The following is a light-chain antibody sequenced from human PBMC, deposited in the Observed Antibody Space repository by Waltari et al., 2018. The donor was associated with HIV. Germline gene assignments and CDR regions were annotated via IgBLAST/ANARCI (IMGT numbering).Light chain of an antibody. CDR3: VSYDSRLDERL. CDR1: TSNIETEA. CDR2: RNY. Sequence: QSVLTQPPSVSGTPGQTVTISCSGSTSNIETEALYWYQQLPGTAPKLIIYRNYKRPSGVSDRCSCSKSGASASLVISGLRSEDEAHYYCVSYDSRLDERLFGGGTKLTDL. V-gene: IGLV1-47*01. J-gene: IGLJ3*02.